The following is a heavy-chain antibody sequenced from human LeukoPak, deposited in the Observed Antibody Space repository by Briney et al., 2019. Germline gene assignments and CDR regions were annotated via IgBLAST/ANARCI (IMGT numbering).Heavy chain of an antibody. Sequence: SETLSLTCTVSGGSISSYYWSWIRQPPGKGLEWIGYMSYSGSSSYNPSLRSRVTISVDASKKQFSLKLSSVTAADTAVYYCARDGYSDSSGYDYPPSVWGQGTLVTVSS. D-gene: IGHD3-22*01. CDR1: GGSISSYY. CDR2: MSYSGSS. J-gene: IGHJ4*02. V-gene: IGHV4-59*01. CDR3: ARDGYSDSSGYDYPPSV.